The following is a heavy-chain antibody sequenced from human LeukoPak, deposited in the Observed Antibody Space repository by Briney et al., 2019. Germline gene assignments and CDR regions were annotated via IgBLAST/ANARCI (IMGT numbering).Heavy chain of an antibody. CDR2: IIPILGIA. V-gene: IGHV1-69*04. CDR3: ARDRSHAGMDV. Sequence: GASVKVSCKASGGTFSSYAISWVRQAPGQGLEWMGRIIPILGIANYAQKFQGRVTITAEKSTSTAYMELSSLRSEDTAVYYCARDRSHAGMDVWGQGTTVTVSS. J-gene: IGHJ6*02. CDR1: GGTFSSYA.